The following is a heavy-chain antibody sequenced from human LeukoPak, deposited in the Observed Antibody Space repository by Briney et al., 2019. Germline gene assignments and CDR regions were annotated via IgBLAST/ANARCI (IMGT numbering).Heavy chain of an antibody. D-gene: IGHD1-26*01. CDR2: ISAYNGNT. Sequence: ASVKVPCKASGYTFTSYGISWVRQAPGQGLEWMGWISAYNGNTNYAQKLQGRVTMTTDTSTSTAYTELRSLRSDDTAVYYCARVSGSYFHYYYYGMDVWGQGTTVTVSS. J-gene: IGHJ6*02. CDR1: GYTFTSYG. V-gene: IGHV1-18*01. CDR3: ARVSGSYFHYYYYGMDV.